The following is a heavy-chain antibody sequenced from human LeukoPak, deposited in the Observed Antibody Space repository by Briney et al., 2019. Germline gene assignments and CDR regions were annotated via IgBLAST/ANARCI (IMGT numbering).Heavy chain of an antibody. CDR2: IGSGGSTM. J-gene: IGHJ4*02. CDR3: GRETYLRPYYFDY. CDR1: GFTFRSYE. Sequence: PGGSLRLSCAASGFTFRSYEMNWVRQAPGKGLEWVSYIGSGGSTMYYADSVKGRFTISRDDAKNSLYLQMNSLRAEDTAVYYWGRETYLRPYYFDYWGQGTLVTVSS. V-gene: IGHV3-48*03. D-gene: IGHD3-10*01.